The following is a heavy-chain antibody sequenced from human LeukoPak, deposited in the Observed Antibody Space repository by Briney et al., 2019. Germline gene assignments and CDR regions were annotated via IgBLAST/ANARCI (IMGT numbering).Heavy chain of an antibody. CDR1: GYSFTSYW. CDR3: ATRDGGRGFDI. V-gene: IGHV5-10-1*01. CDR2: IDPSDSYT. J-gene: IGHJ3*02. D-gene: IGHD5-24*01. Sequence: GESLKISCKGSGYSFTSYWISWVRQMPGKGLEWMGRIDPSDSYTNYRPSFQGHVTISADKSTSTAYLQWSSLKASDTAMYYCATRDGGRGFDIWGQGTMVTASS.